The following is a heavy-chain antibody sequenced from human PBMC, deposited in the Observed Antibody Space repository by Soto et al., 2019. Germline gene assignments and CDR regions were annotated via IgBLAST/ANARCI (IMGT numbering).Heavy chain of an antibody. CDR2: IIPIFGTA. Sequence: SVKVSCKASGGTFSSYAISWVRQAPGQGLEWMGGIIPIFGTANYAQKFQGRVTITADESTSTAYMELSSLRSEDTAVYYCARATRGGAIKDKSFDYWGQGTLVTVSS. CDR3: ARATRGGAIKDKSFDY. CDR1: GGTFSSYA. V-gene: IGHV1-69*13. D-gene: IGHD3-10*01. J-gene: IGHJ4*02.